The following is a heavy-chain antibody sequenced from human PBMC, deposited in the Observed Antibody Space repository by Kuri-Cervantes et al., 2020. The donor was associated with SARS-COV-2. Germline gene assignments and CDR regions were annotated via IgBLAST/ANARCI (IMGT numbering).Heavy chain of an antibody. CDR1: GGSISSYY. J-gene: IGHJ4*02. CDR2: IYYSGST. D-gene: IGHD6-13*01. Sequence: GSLRLSCTVSGGSISSYYWSWIRQPPGKGLEWIGSIYYSGSTYYNPSLKSRVTISVDTSKNQFSLKLSSVTAADTAVYYCATNPYSSSWYPPPPDYWGQGTLVTVSS. CDR3: ATNPYSSSWYPPPPDY. V-gene: IGHV4-59*05.